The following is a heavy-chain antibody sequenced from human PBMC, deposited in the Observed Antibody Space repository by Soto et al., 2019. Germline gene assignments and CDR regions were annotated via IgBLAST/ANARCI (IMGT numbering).Heavy chain of an antibody. CDR2: IYYSGST. D-gene: IGHD3-22*01. CDR3: ARYDSSGLDY. J-gene: IGHJ4*02. V-gene: IGHV4-59*01. CDR1: GGSISSYY. Sequence: SETLSLTCTVSGGSISSYYWSWIRQPPGKGLEWIGYIYYSGSTNYNPSLKSRVTISVDTSKNQFSLKLSSVTAADTAVYYCARYDSSGLDYWGQGTLVTVSS.